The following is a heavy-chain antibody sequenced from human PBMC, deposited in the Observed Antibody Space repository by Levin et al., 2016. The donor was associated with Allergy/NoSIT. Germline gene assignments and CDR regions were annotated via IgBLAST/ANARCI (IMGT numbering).Heavy chain of an antibody. Sequence: WIRQPPGKGLEWVAFISRGAGYKHYADSVKGRFTVARDNSENTLSLQMDSLRTEDTALYYCAQDLEGGWSLDSWGQGTLVTVSS. J-gene: IGHJ4*02. CDR3: AQDLEGGWSLDS. V-gene: IGHV3-30*18. D-gene: IGHD6-19*01. CDR2: ISRGAGYK.